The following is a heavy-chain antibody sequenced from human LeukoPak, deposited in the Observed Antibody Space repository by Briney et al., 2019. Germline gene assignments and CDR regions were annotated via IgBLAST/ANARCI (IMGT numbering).Heavy chain of an antibody. J-gene: IGHJ4*02. CDR3: AKDYRRSRSGFDY. CDR1: GFTFSSHW. Sequence: HPGGSLRLSCAASGFTFSSHWMHWVRQAPGKGLVWVSRISPDGSTTKNADSVKGRFTISRDNARSTLFLQLNSLRAEDTAVYYCAKDYRRSRSGFDYWGQGTLVTVSS. CDR2: ISPDGSTT. V-gene: IGHV3-74*03. D-gene: IGHD3-10*01.